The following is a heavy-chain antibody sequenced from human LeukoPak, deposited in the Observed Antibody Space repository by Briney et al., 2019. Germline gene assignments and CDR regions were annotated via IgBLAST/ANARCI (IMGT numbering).Heavy chain of an antibody. CDR1: GFTFSTYG. CDR2: ISYDGSNK. J-gene: IGHJ4*02. V-gene: IGHV3-30*18. Sequence: GGSLRLSCAAPGFTFSTYGMHWVRQAPGKGLEWVAVISYDGSNKYYADSVKGRFTISRDNSKNTLYLQMNSLRAEDTAVYYCAKDLRTVVTWVDYWGQGTLVTVSS. CDR3: AKDLRTVVTWVDY. D-gene: IGHD4-23*01.